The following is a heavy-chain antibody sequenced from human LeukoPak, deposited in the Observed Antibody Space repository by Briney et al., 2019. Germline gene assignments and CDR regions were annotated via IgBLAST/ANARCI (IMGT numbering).Heavy chain of an antibody. CDR3: ARDPEYSGYEVYFDC. CDR1: GFTVSSNY. Sequence: PGGSLRLSCAASGFTVSSNYMSWVRQAPGKGLEWVSVIYSGGSTYYADSVKGRFTISRDNSKNTLYLQMNSLRAEDTAVYYCARDPEYSGYEVYFDCWGQGTLVTVSS. D-gene: IGHD5-12*01. CDR2: IYSGGST. V-gene: IGHV3-53*01. J-gene: IGHJ4*02.